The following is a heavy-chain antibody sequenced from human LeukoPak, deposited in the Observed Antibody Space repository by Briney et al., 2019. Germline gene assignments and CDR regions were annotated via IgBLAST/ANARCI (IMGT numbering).Heavy chain of an antibody. D-gene: IGHD3-10*01. CDR1: GGSISSSNW. Sequence: PSETLSLTCAVSGGSISSSNWWSWVRQPPGKGLEWIGEIYHSGSTNYNPSLKSRVTISVDTSKNQFSLKLSSVTAADTAVYYCARDRFSALLWFGESRRPYNWFDPWGQGTLVTVSS. J-gene: IGHJ5*02. V-gene: IGHV4-4*02. CDR2: IYHSGST. CDR3: ARDRFSALLWFGESRRPYNWFDP.